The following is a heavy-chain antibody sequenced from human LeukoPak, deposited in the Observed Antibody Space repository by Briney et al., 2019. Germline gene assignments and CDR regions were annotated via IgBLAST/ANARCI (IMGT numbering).Heavy chain of an antibody. V-gene: IGHV1-18*01. Sequence: GASVKVSCKASGYTFTSYGISWVRQAPGQGLEWMGWISAYNGNTNYAQKLQGRVTMTTDTSTSTAYMELRSLRSDDTAVYYCARDLNYDSWSGYQWRDIDAFDIWGQGTMVTVSS. J-gene: IGHJ3*02. CDR3: ARDLNYDSWSGYQWRDIDAFDI. CDR2: ISAYNGNT. D-gene: IGHD3-3*01. CDR1: GYTFTSYG.